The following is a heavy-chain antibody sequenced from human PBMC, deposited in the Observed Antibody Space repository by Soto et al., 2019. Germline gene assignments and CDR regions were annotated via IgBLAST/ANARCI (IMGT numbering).Heavy chain of an antibody. Sequence: QVQLVQSGAEVKKPGASVKVSCKASGYTFTSYNIHWVRQAPGQGLEWVGMINPRGFFTTYAQKFRGRVTMTGDTSTSVVYMEMTHLRYEDTAMYYCSRPAGRFGELFWFDPWGHGTLVSVSS. J-gene: IGHJ5*02. CDR3: SRPAGRFGELFWFDP. CDR1: GYTFTSYN. V-gene: IGHV1-46*01. D-gene: IGHD3-10*01. CDR2: INPRGFFT.